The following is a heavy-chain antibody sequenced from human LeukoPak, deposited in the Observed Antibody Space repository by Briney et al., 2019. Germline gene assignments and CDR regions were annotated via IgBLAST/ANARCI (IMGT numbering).Heavy chain of an antibody. CDR2: IYYSGST. CDR1: GGSISSGGYY. Sequence: SETLSLTCTVSGGSISSGGYYWSWIRQHPGKGLEWIGYIYYSGSTYYNPSLKSRATISVDTSKNQFSLKLSSVTAADTAVYYCARGVIPAVHLDVWGKGTTVTVSS. J-gene: IGHJ6*04. CDR3: ARGVIPAVHLDV. D-gene: IGHD2-2*01. V-gene: IGHV4-31*03.